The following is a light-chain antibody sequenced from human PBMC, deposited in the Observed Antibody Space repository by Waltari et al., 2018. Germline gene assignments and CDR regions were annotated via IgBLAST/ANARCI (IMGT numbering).Light chain of an antibody. CDR1: GSAAGASDY. J-gene: IGLJ2*01. CDR2: DVT. CDR3: SSQTLDGLVL. Sequence: QSALTQPASVSGPPGQSITISCIGFGSAAGASDYVSWHQHNPGKAPQVIIYDVTNRPSGVSDRFSASKSANTASLTISRLQPEDEADYYCSSQTLDGLVLFGGGTRLTVL. V-gene: IGLV2-14*03.